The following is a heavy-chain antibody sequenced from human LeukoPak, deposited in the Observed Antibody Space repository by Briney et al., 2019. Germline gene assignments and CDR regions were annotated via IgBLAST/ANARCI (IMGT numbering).Heavy chain of an antibody. CDR2: ISSSGNTI. V-gene: IGHV3-48*03. CDR3: ARDLNWNPLDY. D-gene: IGHD1-1*01. J-gene: IGHJ4*02. Sequence: GGSLRLSCAASGFTFSSYEMNWVRQAPGKGLQWVSYISSSGNTIYYADSVKGRFTISRDNAKNSLYLQMNSLRAEDTAVYYCARDLNWNPLDYWGQGTLVTVSS. CDR1: GFTFSSYE.